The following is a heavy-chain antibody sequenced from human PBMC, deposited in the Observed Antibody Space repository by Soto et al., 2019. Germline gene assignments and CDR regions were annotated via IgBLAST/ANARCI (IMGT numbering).Heavy chain of an antibody. CDR3: ARSLLQGDF. J-gene: IGHJ4*02. D-gene: IGHD2-21*01. Sequence: QVQLVQSGAEVKKPGASVKISCKASGYTFIHYYIHWVRQAPGQGLEWMAIINPNGGSTNYAQKFQGRVTVTSDTSTTTVSMELNSLESGVTAVYFCARSLLQGDFWGQGTLVTVSS. CDR1: GYTFIHYY. CDR2: INPNGGST. V-gene: IGHV1-46*01.